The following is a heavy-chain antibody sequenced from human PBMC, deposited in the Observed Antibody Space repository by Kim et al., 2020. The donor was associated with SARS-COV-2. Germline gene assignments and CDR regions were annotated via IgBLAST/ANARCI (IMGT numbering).Heavy chain of an antibody. D-gene: IGHD6-19*01. CDR3: ARARSGWHGTWFDP. J-gene: IGHJ5*02. CDR1: GYTFTGYY. CDR2: INPNSGGT. Sequence: ASVKVSCKASGYTFTGYYMHWVRQAPGQGLEWMGRINPNSGGTNYAQKFQGRVTMTRDTSISTAYMELSRLRSDDTAVYYCARARSGWHGTWFDPWGQGTLVIVSS. V-gene: IGHV1-2*06.